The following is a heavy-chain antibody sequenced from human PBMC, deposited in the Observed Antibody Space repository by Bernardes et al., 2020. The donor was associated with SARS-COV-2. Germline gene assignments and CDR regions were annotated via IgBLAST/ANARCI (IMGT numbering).Heavy chain of an antibody. CDR1: GFTFSNAW. Sequence: GGSLRLSCAASGFTFSNAWMNWVRQAPGKGLEWVGHIKRKTDGVTTDYAAPVKGRFTISRDNSKNTLYLQMNSLRAEDTAVYYCARAGGSYLDYWGQGTLVTVSS. CDR2: IKRKTDGVTT. D-gene: IGHD1-26*01. J-gene: IGHJ4*02. V-gene: IGHV3-15*07. CDR3: ARAGGSYLDY.